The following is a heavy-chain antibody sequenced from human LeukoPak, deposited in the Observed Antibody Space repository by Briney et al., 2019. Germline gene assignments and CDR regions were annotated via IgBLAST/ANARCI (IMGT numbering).Heavy chain of an antibody. CDR1: GVSISSGGYY. Sequence: SETLSLTCTVSGVSISSGGYYWSWIRQHPGKGLEWIGYIYYSGSTYYNPSLKSRVTISVDTSKNQFSLKLSSVTAADTAVYYCARTMWVLLIFDYWGQGTLVTVSS. CDR3: ARTMWVLLIFDY. D-gene: IGHD1-26*01. CDR2: IYYSGST. V-gene: IGHV4-31*03. J-gene: IGHJ4*02.